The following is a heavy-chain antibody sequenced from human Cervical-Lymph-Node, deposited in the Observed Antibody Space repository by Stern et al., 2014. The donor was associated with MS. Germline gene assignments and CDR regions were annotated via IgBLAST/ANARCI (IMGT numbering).Heavy chain of an antibody. CDR1: GFTVSSDW. CDR3: VKGAPMDV. J-gene: IGHJ6*02. CDR2: IYSDETDT. V-gene: IGHV3-74*02. Sequence: EVQLVQSGGGFVQPGGSLRLSCAASGFTVSSDWMYWVRQTPAKGLVWVSRIYSDETDTAYADFVEGRFTISRDNAKNTLYLQMNSLRVEDSAVYYCVKGAPMDVWGQGTTVTVSS.